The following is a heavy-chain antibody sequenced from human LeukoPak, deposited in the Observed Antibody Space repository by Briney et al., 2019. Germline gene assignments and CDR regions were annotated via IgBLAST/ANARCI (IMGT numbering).Heavy chain of an antibody. J-gene: IGHJ3*01. V-gene: IGHV4-39*07. CDR2: IYYDGST. D-gene: IGHD2-21*01. CDR1: SASITSSNYY. CDR3: ARWVVSGIRGAFDV. Sequence: PSETLSLTCTVSSASITSSNYYWAWIRQPPGKGLEFIGTIYYDGSTYYNPSLKRRVTISIDTSNQQFSLKLNSVTAADTAVYYCARWVVSGIRGAFDVWGQGTMVPVS.